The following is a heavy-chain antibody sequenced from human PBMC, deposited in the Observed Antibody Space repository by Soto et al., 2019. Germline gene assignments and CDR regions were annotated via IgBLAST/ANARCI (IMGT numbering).Heavy chain of an antibody. D-gene: IGHD1-26*01. J-gene: IGHJ1*01. CDR3: ARGVRVGATEYFQH. V-gene: IGHV1-3*01. CDR2: INAGNGNT. CDR1: GYTFTSYA. Sequence: ASVKVSSKASGYTFTSYAMHWVRQAPGQRLEWMGWINAGNGNTKYSQKFQGRVTITRDTSASTAYMELSSLRSEDTAVYYCARGVRVGATEYFQHWGQGTQVTVSS.